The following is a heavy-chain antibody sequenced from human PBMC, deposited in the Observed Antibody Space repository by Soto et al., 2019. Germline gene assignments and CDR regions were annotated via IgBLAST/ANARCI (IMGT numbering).Heavy chain of an antibody. CDR3: ARFRGHQLLGWFDP. J-gene: IGHJ5*02. V-gene: IGHV4-31*03. Sequence: QVQLQESGPGLVKPSQTLSLTCTVSGGSISSGGYYWSWIRQHPGKGLEWIGYIYHSGTTYYNPSLKLRVTISVDTSKNQFSLKLTSVTAADTAVYYCARFRGHQLLGWFDPWGQGTLVTVSS. CDR2: IYHSGTT. CDR1: GGSISSGGYY. D-gene: IGHD2-2*01.